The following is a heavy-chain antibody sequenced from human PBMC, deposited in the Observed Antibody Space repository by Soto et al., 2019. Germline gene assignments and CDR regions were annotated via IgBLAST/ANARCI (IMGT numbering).Heavy chain of an antibody. J-gene: IGHJ4*02. CDR3: VRVGVGIGNHFDS. CDR2: IHYSGRT. D-gene: IGHD1-26*01. CDR1: NGSISGFY. Sequence: SETLSLTCSVSNGSISGFYWTWIRQPPGKILEWIGYIHYSGRTDYNPSLTSRATMSVDASKNQFSLNLKSITAADTAVYYCVRVGVGIGNHFDSWGWGTLVTVSS. V-gene: IGHV4-59*12.